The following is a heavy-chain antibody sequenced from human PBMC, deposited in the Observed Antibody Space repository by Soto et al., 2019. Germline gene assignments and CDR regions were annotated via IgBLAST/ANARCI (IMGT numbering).Heavy chain of an antibody. Sequence: GGSLRLSCAASGFTFSSNWMHWVRQAPGKGLVWVSRINSDGSITSYADSVKGQFTISRDNAKNAVYLQMNSLRAEDTAVYYCARGSSTWYVSFDYWGQGILVTVSS. CDR2: INSDGSIT. J-gene: IGHJ4*02. V-gene: IGHV3-74*01. CDR1: GFTFSSNW. CDR3: ARGSSTWYVSFDY. D-gene: IGHD6-13*01.